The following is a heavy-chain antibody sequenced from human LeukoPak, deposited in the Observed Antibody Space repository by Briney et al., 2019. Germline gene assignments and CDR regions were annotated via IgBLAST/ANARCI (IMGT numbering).Heavy chain of an antibody. Sequence: ASVKVSCKASGYTFTSYYMHWVRQAPGQGLEWMGIINPSGGSTSYAQKFQGRVTMTRDTSTSTVYMELSSLRSEDTAVYYCASRSANMTTVTTDYYYGMDVWGQGTTVTVSS. J-gene: IGHJ6*02. V-gene: IGHV1-46*01. CDR2: INPSGGST. CDR3: ASRSANMTTVTTDYYYGMDV. CDR1: GYTFTSYY. D-gene: IGHD4-17*01.